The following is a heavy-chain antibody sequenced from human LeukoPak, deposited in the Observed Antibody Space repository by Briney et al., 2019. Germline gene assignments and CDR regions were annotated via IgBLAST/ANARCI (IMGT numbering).Heavy chain of an antibody. J-gene: IGHJ3*02. D-gene: IGHD2-8*01. V-gene: IGHV3-49*04. CDR1: GFTLGDYA. CDR2: IRSKAYGGTT. CDR3: TRVRVWSLDAFDI. Sequence: GGSLRLSCTASGFTLGDYAMSWVRQAPGKGLEWVGFIRSKAYGGTTEYAASVKGRFTISRDDSKSIAYLQMNSLKTEDTAVYYCTRVRVWSLDAFDIWGQGTMVTVSS.